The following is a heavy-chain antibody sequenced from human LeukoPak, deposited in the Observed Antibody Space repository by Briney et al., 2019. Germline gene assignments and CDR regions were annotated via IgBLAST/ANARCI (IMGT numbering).Heavy chain of an antibody. CDR3: AKVGFKAYYYYYMDV. Sequence: GGSLRLSCAASGFTFSSYGMSWVRQAPGKGLEWVSAISGSGGSTYYADSVKGRFTISRDNSKNTLYLQMNSLRAEDTAVYYCAKVGFKAYYYYYMDVWGKGTTVTISS. CDR1: GFTFSSYG. V-gene: IGHV3-23*01. CDR2: ISGSGGST. D-gene: IGHD3-16*01. J-gene: IGHJ6*03.